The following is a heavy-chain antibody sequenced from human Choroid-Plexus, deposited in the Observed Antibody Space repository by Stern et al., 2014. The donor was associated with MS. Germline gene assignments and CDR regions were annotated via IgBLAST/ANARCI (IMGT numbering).Heavy chain of an antibody. J-gene: IGHJ6*02. CDR2: INPNTGGT. D-gene: IGHD3-3*01. Sequence: MKLVESGAEVKKPGASVKVSCKTSGYIFTGYYIHWVRQAPGQGLEWMAWINPNTGGTKYAQKFQGRVTMSRDPSISTAYVELSSLTSDDTAVYYCARDQRGITIFGVVTDYYYLGMDVWGQGTTVTVSS. CDR1: GYIFTGYY. V-gene: IGHV1-2*02. CDR3: ARDQRGITIFGVVTDYYYLGMDV.